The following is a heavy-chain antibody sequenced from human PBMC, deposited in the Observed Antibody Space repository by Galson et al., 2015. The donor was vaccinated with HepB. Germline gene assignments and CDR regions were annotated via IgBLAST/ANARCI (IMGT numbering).Heavy chain of an antibody. CDR2: ISSAGTTQ. J-gene: IGHJ4*02. CDR1: GFTFNTYT. D-gene: IGHD1-26*01. CDR3: ARDAMGRGSGSYSSFDY. Sequence: SLRLSCAASGFTFNTYTMHWVRQAPGKGLEWVATISSAGTTQYYADSVRGRFTISRDNSQNILDLQMNTLRREDTAVYYCARDAMGRGSGSYSSFDYWGQGPLVTVSS. V-gene: IGHV3-30-3*01.